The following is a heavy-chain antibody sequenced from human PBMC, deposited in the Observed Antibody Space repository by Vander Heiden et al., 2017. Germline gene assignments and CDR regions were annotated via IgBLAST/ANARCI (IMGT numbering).Heavy chain of an antibody. V-gene: IGHV3-9*01. CDR1: ASSLDDYA. CDR2: ISWKSGSI. D-gene: IGHD2-15*01. J-gene: IGHJ4*01. CDR3: AKDTAANIGFDY. Sequence: EVQLVESGGGLVQHGKPMRLSISACASSLDDYAMYWFRQARGKGLEWVSGISWKSGSIGYADSGKSRFTITRDNAKNSLYLQMNSLRAEDTALYYCAKDTAANIGFDYLGHGTLVTVSS.